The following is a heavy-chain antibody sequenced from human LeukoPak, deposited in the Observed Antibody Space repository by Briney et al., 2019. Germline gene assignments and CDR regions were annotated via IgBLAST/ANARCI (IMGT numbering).Heavy chain of an antibody. CDR1: GYSISSGYY. CDR2: IYHSGST. CDR3: ARDRNYPIPFGY. Sequence: SETLSLTCTVSGYSISSGYYWGWIRPPPGKGLEWIGSIYHSGSTYYNPSLKSRVTISVDTSKNQFSLKLSSVTAADTAVYYCARDRNYPIPFGYWGQGTLVTVSS. J-gene: IGHJ4*02. V-gene: IGHV4-38-2*02. D-gene: IGHD1-7*01.